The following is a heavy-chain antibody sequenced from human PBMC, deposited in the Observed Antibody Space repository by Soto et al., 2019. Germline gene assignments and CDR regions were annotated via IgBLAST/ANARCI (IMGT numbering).Heavy chain of an antibody. Sequence: PGESLKISCQGSGYSFTTYWISWVRQMPGKGLEWMGRIDPSDSYTNYSPSFQGHDTISADKSISTAYLQWSSLKASDTAMYYCARAIAAAGIYYYYGMDVWGQGTTVTVSS. V-gene: IGHV5-10-1*01. D-gene: IGHD6-13*01. CDR2: IDPSDSYT. J-gene: IGHJ6*02. CDR1: GYSFTTYW. CDR3: ARAIAAAGIYYYYGMDV.